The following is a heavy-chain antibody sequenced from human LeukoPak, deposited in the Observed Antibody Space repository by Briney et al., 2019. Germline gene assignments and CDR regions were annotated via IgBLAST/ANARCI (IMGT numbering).Heavy chain of an antibody. CDR1: GGPFTSSSYY. J-gene: IGHJ4*02. Sequence: PSETLSLTCTVSGGPFTSSSYYWGWVRQPPGKGLEWIGAIYYDGSTTYTPSLKSRVTISVDTSKNQFSLKLSSVTAADTAVYYCARELEEVDYWGQGTLVTVSS. CDR3: ARELEEVDY. D-gene: IGHD3-3*02. V-gene: IGHV4-39*07. CDR2: IYYDGST.